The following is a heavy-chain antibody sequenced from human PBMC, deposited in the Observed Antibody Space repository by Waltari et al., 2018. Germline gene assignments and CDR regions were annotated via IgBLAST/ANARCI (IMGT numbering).Heavy chain of an antibody. CDR1: SFTFSSYG. J-gene: IGHJ3*02. CDR2: ISRSSTYI. V-gene: IGHV3-21*01. CDR3: ARAGLSASGVVLDDAFDI. Sequence: EVQLLESGGGLVKSGASRRLSCAASSFTFSSYGLTWLRQAPGKGLEWSSIISRSSTYIYYADSVKGRFTISRDNAKNSVFLQMNSLRAEDTAMYYCARAGLSASGVVLDDAFDIWGQGTMVIVSS. D-gene: IGHD3-3*01.